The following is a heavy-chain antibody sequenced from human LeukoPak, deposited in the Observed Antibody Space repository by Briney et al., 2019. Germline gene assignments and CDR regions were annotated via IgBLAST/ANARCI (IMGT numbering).Heavy chain of an antibody. V-gene: IGHV3-33*01. J-gene: IGHJ4*02. Sequence: GGSLRLSCAASGFTFSHYGMPWVRQAPGQGLAWVAVIWHDGSQTHYADFVKGRFTISRDNSINTLYLQMDSLRPEDTAVYYCARGLMEAVPGTPFDYWGQGTLVTVSS. D-gene: IGHD6-19*01. CDR2: IWHDGSQT. CDR1: GFTFSHYG. CDR3: ARGLMEAVPGTPFDY.